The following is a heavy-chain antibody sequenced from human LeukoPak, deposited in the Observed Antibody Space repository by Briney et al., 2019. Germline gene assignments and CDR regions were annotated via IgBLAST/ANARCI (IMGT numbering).Heavy chain of an antibody. D-gene: IGHD3-3*01. V-gene: IGHV3-21*01. CDR2: ISSSSSYI. Sequence: GGSLRLSCAASGFTFSSYSMNWVRQAPGKGLEWVSSISSSSSYIYYADSVKGRFTISRDNAKNSLYLQMNSLRAEDTAVYYCARGGLEGTYYDFWSGLDYWGQGTVVTVSS. CDR1: GFTFSSYS. J-gene: IGHJ4*02. CDR3: ARGGLEGTYYDFWSGLDY.